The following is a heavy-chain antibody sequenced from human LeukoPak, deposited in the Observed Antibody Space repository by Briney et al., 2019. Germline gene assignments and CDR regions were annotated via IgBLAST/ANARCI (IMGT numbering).Heavy chain of an antibody. Sequence: GASVKVSCKASGYSFSRYGISWVRQAPGQGLEWMGWISTYNGNTDYAQKFQGRVTMTTDTSTNTAYMELRSLRSEDTALYYCARSKYGDLWYFDLWGRGTLVTVSS. D-gene: IGHD4-17*01. V-gene: IGHV1-18*01. J-gene: IGHJ2*01. CDR3: ARSKYGDLWYFDL. CDR1: GYSFSRYG. CDR2: ISTYNGNT.